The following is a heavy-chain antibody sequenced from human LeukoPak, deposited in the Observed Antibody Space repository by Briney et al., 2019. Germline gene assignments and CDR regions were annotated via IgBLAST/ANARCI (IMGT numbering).Heavy chain of an antibody. J-gene: IGHJ4*02. V-gene: IGHV1-2*02. CDR2: INPNSGGT. CDR1: GYTFTGYY. D-gene: IGHD2-15*01. Sequence: ASVKVSCKASGYTFTGYYMHWVRQAPGQGLEWMGWINPNSGGTNYAQKFQGRVTMTRDTSISTAYMELSRLGSDDTAVYYCAFTPWGYCSGGSCPVFDYWGQGTLVTVSS. CDR3: AFTPWGYCSGGSCPVFDY.